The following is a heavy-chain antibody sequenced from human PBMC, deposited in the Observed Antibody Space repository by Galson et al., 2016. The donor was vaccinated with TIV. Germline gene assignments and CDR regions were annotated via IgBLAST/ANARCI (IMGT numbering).Heavy chain of an antibody. D-gene: IGHD2-21*01. V-gene: IGHV1-3*04. CDR2: INTGNADT. CDR1: GYTFTIHH. J-gene: IGHJ3*01. Sequence: SVKVSCKASGYTFTIHHIHWMRQAPGQRLEWLGLINTGNADTKYSQKFQGRVTFTRDTSARSAYMELSSLRPEDTAVFYCEHRQGMMNSFDVWGQGTMVTVSS. CDR3: EHRQGMMNSFDV.